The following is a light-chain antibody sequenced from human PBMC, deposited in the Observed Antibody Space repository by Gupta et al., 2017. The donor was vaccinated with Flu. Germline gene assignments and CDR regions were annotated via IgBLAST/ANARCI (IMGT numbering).Light chain of an antibody. Sequence: SYALIQPPSVSVSPGQQVRHTCSGDALSKRYACWYQQKPGQAPVLVIYKDTERPSGIPERFSGSSSGTTVTLTINGVQAEDETDYYCQSADSSVSYRVFGGGTKLTVL. J-gene: IGLJ3*02. CDR2: KDT. CDR1: ALSKRY. CDR3: QSADSSVSYRV. V-gene: IGLV3-25*03.